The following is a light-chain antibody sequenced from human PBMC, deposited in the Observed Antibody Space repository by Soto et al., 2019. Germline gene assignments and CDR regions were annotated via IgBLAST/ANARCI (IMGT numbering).Light chain of an antibody. Sequence: EIVLTQSPATLSLSPGERATLSCRASESVSSYLAWYQQRPGQAPRLLIHDASHRAPGIPDRFSASGTGTDFTLTISSLEPEDFAVYYCHQRNNWPLTFGGGTRVEIK. CDR3: HQRNNWPLT. CDR1: ESVSSY. J-gene: IGKJ4*01. V-gene: IGKV3-11*01. CDR2: DAS.